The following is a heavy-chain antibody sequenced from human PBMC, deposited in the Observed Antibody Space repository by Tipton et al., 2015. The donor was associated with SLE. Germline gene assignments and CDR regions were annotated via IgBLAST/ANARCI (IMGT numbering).Heavy chain of an antibody. Sequence: LSLTCTVSGGSVSSGSYYWSWIRQPPGKGLEWIGYIYYSGSTNYNPSLKSRVTISVDTSKNQFSLKLSSVTAADTAVYYCARQVGARFPYYYYYMDVWGKGTTVTVSS. J-gene: IGHJ6*03. CDR1: GGSVSSGSYY. D-gene: IGHD1-26*01. V-gene: IGHV4-61*01. CDR3: ARQVGARFPYYYYYMDV. CDR2: IYYSGST.